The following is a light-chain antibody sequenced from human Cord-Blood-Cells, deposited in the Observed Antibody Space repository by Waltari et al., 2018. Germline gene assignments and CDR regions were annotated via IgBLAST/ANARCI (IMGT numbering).Light chain of an antibody. V-gene: IGLV2-8*01. J-gene: IGLJ3*02. Sequence: QSALTQPPSASGSPGQSVTISCTGTSSDVGGYNYVSWYQQHPGKAPKLIIYEVSKRPAVVPDRFSVSKAGNTASLAVSGLQAEDEADDYCSSYAGSNNLVFGGGTKLTVL. CDR2: EVS. CDR3: SSYAGSNNLV. CDR1: SSDVGGYNY.